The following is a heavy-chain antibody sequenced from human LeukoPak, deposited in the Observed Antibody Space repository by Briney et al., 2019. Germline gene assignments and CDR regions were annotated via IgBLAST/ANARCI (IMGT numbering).Heavy chain of an antibody. CDR1: GFTFSSYS. CDR3: AKAGIAAAGTLDY. J-gene: IGHJ4*02. D-gene: IGHD6-13*01. Sequence: GGSLRLSCAASGFTFSSYSMNWVRQAPGKGLEWVAVISYDGSNKYYADSVKGRFTISRDNSKNTLYLQMNSLRAEDTAVYYCAKAGIAAAGTLDYWGQGTLVTVSS. CDR2: ISYDGSNK. V-gene: IGHV3-30*18.